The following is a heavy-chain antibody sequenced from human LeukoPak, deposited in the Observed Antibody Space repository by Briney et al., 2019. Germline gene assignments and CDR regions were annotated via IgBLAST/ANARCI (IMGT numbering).Heavy chain of an antibody. Sequence: PSDTLSLTCTVSGGSISSYYWRWIRQPPGKGLEWIVYIYYSGSTNYNPSLKSRVTISVDTSKNQFSLKLSSVTAADTAVYYCASHDYGGNSGVAHAFDIWGQGTMVTVSS. CDR2: IYYSGST. CDR3: ASHDYGGNSGVAHAFDI. D-gene: IGHD4-23*01. CDR1: GGSISSYY. V-gene: IGHV4-59*07. J-gene: IGHJ3*02.